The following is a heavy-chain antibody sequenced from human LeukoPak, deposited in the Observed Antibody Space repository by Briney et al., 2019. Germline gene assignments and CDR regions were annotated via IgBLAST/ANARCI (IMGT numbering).Heavy chain of an antibody. CDR3: ARVKHIVVVTAAPSLYFDY. CDR2: INPNSGGT. Sequence: ASVKVSCKASGYTFTGYYMHWVRQAPGQGHEWMGWINPNSGGTNYAQKFQGRVTMTRDTSISTAYMELSRLRSDDTAVYYCARVKHIVVVTAAPSLYFDYWGQGTLVTVSS. CDR1: GYTFTGYY. V-gene: IGHV1-2*02. J-gene: IGHJ4*02. D-gene: IGHD2-21*02.